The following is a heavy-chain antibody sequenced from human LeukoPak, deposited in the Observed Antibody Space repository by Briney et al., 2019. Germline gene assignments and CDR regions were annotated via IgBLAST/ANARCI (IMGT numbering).Heavy chain of an antibody. V-gene: IGHV3-48*01. Sequence: PGGSLRLSCAASGFTFSSYSTNWVRQAPGKGLEWVSYISSSSSTIYYADSVKGRFTISRDNAKNSLYLQMNSLRAEDTAVYYCARDAPKYGDYFDYWGQGTLVTVSS. D-gene: IGHD4-17*01. CDR2: ISSSSSTI. J-gene: IGHJ4*02. CDR1: GFTFSSYS. CDR3: ARDAPKYGDYFDY.